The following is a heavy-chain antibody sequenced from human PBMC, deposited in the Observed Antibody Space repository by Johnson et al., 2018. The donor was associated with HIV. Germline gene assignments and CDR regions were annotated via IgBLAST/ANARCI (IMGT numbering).Heavy chain of an antibody. CDR2: ISYDGSNK. CDR3: ARDFVAFGECTAFDM. D-gene: IGHD3-10*01. V-gene: IGHV3-30*04. J-gene: IGHJ3*02. CDR1: GFTFSSYV. Sequence: QVQLVESGGGVVHPGRSLRLSCAASGFTFSSYVMQWVRQAPGKGLEWVAFISYDGSNKYYADSVKGRFNISRDNAKNTFHLQMNSLRAEDTALYYCARDFVAFGECTAFDMWGQGTMVTVSS.